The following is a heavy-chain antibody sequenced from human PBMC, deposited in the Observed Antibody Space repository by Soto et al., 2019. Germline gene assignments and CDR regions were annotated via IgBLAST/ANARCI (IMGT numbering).Heavy chain of an antibody. V-gene: IGHV1-69*01. CDR1: GGTFSSYA. J-gene: IGHJ6*02. Sequence: QVQLVQSGAEVKKPGSSVKVSCKASGGTFSSYAISWVRQAPGQGLEWMGGIIPISETTNYAQKFQGRVTITADESNSTAYMELSSLRSEDTAVYYCARSQGSSTSLEIYYYYYYGMDVWGHGTTVTVSS. CDR2: IIPISETT. CDR3: ARSQGSSTSLEIYYYYYYGMDV. D-gene: IGHD2-2*01.